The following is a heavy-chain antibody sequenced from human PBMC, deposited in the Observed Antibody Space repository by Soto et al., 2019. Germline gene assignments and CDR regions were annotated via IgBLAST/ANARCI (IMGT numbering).Heavy chain of an antibody. V-gene: IGHV3-33*06. J-gene: IGHJ4*02. CDR2: IGYVGRSK. CDR1: GFTFSSYG. Sequence: GGSLRLSCAASGFTFSSYGMQWVLQAPGKGLEWVAVIGYVGRSKYYADSVKGRFTISRDNSKNTLYLQMNSLRAEDTAVYYCAKDFDYWGQGTLVTVS. CDR3: AKDFDY.